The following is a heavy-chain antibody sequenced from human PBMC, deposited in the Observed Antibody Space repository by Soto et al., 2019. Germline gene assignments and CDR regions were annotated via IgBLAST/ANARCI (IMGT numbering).Heavy chain of an antibody. CDR1: GYSFTSYW. CDR3: ARPSYYYDSSGYYYEDY. J-gene: IGHJ4*02. CDR2: IDPSDSYT. D-gene: IGHD3-22*01. Sequence: EVQLVQSGAEVKKPGESLRISCKGSGYSFTSYWISWVRQMPGKGLEWMGRIDPSDSYTNYSPSFQGHVTISADKSISTAYLQWSSLKASDTAMYYCARPSYYYDSSGYYYEDYWGQGTLVTVSS. V-gene: IGHV5-10-1*03.